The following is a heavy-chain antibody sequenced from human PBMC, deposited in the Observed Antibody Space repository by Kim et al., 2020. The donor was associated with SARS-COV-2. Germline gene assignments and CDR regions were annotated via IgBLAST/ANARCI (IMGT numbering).Heavy chain of an antibody. CDR2: IYTSGRT. V-gene: IGHV4-4*07. J-gene: IGHJ4*02. CDR1: GDSLSSDY. D-gene: IGHD3-16*02. CDR3: ASALGH. Sequence: SETLSLTCTVSGDSLSSDYWSWNRQPAGKGLEWIGRIYTSGRTNYNPSPQSRVITSVDMSKNQFSLQLRSVTAADTAVDYCASALGHWGQGTLVTVFS.